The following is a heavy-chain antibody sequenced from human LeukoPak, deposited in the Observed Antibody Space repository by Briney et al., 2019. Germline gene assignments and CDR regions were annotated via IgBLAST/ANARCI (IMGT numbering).Heavy chain of an antibody. CDR1: GFTFSSYA. Sequence: GGSLRLSCAASGFTFSSYAMSWVRQAPGKGLEWVSAISGSGGSTYYADPVKGRFTISRDNSKNTLYLQMNSLRAEDTAVYYCTKSAVETRYSSPSGYFDYWGQGTLVTVSS. V-gene: IGHV3-23*01. D-gene: IGHD6-19*01. CDR2: ISGSGGST. J-gene: IGHJ4*02. CDR3: TKSAVETRYSSPSGYFDY.